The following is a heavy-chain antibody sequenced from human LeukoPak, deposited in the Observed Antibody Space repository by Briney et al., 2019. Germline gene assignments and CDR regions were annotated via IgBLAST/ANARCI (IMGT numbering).Heavy chain of an antibody. CDR1: GGSISSYY. Sequence: SETLSLTCTVSGGSISSYYWSWIRQPPGKGLEWIGYIYYSGSTNYDPSLKSRVTISVDTSKNQFSLKLSSVTAADTAVYYCARHTYSSGWEFFDYWGQGTLVTVSS. CDR2: IYYSGST. D-gene: IGHD6-19*01. J-gene: IGHJ4*02. CDR3: ARHTYSSGWEFFDY. V-gene: IGHV4-59*08.